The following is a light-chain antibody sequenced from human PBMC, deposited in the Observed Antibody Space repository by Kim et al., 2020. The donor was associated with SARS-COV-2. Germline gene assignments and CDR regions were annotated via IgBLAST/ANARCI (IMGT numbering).Light chain of an antibody. CDR1: QSVSSD. V-gene: IGKV3-15*01. CDR2: GAS. CDR3: QQYNNWPRT. Sequence: EIVMTQSPATLSVSPGERATLSCRASQSVSSDLAWYQQKPGQAPRLFIYGASTRATGIPARFSGSGSGTEFTVTISSLQSEDSAVYYCQQYNNWPRTFGQGTKVDIK. J-gene: IGKJ1*01.